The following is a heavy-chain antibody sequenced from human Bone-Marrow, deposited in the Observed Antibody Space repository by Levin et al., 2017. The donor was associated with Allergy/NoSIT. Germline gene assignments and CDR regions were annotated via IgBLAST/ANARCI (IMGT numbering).Heavy chain of an antibody. CDR2: INPDGSIT. D-gene: IGHD2-15*01. CDR1: GFTVSNYW. Sequence: SGGSLRLSCAASGFTVSNYWMHWVRQVSGRGLLWVSRINPDGSITNYADSVQGRFTISRDNAKNTLYLQMNSLRDEDTAVYYCTREITRGGTGAFYWGQGTLVTVSS. CDR3: TREITRGGTGAFY. V-gene: IGHV3-74*01. J-gene: IGHJ4*02.